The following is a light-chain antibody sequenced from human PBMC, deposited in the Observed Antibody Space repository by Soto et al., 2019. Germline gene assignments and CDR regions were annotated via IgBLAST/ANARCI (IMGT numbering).Light chain of an antibody. CDR1: NIGSKS. J-gene: IGLJ1*01. V-gene: IGLV3-21*04. CDR3: KVWDSSSDHGV. CDR2: YDS. Sequence: SYELTQPPSVSVAPGKTARITCGGNNIGSKSVHWYQQKPGQAPVLVIYYDSDRPSGIPERFSGSNSGNTATLTISRVEAGDEADYYCKVWDSSSDHGVFGPGTKLTVL.